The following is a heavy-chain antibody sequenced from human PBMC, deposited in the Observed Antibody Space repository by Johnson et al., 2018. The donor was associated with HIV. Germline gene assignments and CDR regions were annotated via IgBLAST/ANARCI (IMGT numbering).Heavy chain of an antibody. D-gene: IGHD6-13*01. Sequence: QVQLVESGGGEVRPGGSLRLSCAASGFTFSSYAMHWVRQAPGKGLEWVAVISYDGSNKYYADSVKGRFTISRDNSKNTLYLQMNSLRAEDTAVYYCAKEGWAAAQEGWGAFDIWGQGTMVTVSS. CDR2: ISYDGSNK. CDR3: AKEGWAAAQEGWGAFDI. CDR1: GFTFSSYA. J-gene: IGHJ3*02. V-gene: IGHV3-30*04.